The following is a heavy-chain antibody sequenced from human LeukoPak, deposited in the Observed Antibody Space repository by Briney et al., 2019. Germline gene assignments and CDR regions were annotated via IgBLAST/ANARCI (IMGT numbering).Heavy chain of an antibody. J-gene: IGHJ4*02. D-gene: IGHD3-10*01. CDR1: GFTFSSYG. Sequence: PGRSLRLSCAASGFTFSSYGMHWVRQAPGKGLEWVAVISYDGSNKYYADSVKGRFTISRDNSKNTLYLQMNSLRAEDTAVYYCAKVGLQLLWFGEFEVENPNFDYWGQGTLVTVSS. CDR3: AKVGLQLLWFGEFEVENPNFDY. V-gene: IGHV3-30*18. CDR2: ISYDGSNK.